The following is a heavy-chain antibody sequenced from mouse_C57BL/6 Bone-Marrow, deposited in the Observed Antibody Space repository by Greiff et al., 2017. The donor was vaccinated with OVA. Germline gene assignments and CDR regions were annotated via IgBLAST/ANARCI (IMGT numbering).Heavy chain of an antibody. J-gene: IGHJ2*01. CDR1: GYAFSSSW. D-gene: IGHD2-12*01. CDR2: IYPGDGDT. CDR3: ARWEGYYKGYYFDY. Sequence: QVQLKESGPELVKPGASVKISCKASGYAFSSSWMNWVKQRPGKGLEWIGRIYPGDGDTNYNGKFKGKATLTADKSSSTAYMQLSSLTSEDSAVYFCARWEGYYKGYYFDYWGQGTTLTVSS. V-gene: IGHV1-82*01.